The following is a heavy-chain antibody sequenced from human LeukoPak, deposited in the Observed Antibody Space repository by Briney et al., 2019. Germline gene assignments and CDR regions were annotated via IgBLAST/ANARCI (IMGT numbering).Heavy chain of an antibody. Sequence: ASETLSLTCAVSGGSISSSNWWSWVRQPPGKGLEWIGEIYHSGSTNYNPSLKSRVTISVDKSKNQFSLKLSSVTAADTAVYYCARETRYPMNWWFDPWGQGTLVTVSS. D-gene: IGHD3-9*01. V-gene: IGHV4-4*02. CDR2: IYHSGST. CDR1: GGSISSSNW. CDR3: ARETRYPMNWWFDP. J-gene: IGHJ5*02.